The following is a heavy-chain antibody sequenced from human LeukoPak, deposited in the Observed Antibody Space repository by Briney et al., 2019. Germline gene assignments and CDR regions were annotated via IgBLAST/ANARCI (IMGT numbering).Heavy chain of an antibody. CDR2: ISPSGDIT. D-gene: IGHD3/OR15-3a*01. CDR3: VRDLDWGAFDV. Sequence: GGTLRLSCAASGFHFSAHGMNWIRQAPGKGLEWVSGISPSGDITYYADSVMGRFTISRDNRKSTVSLQMNSLRAEDTALYYCVRDLDWGAFDVWGQGRMVTVSS. J-gene: IGHJ3*01. V-gene: IGHV3-23*01. CDR1: GFHFSAHG.